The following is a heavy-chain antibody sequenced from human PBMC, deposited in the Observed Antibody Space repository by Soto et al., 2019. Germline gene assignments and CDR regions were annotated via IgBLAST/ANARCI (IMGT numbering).Heavy chain of an antibody. D-gene: IGHD5-18*01. CDR1: GSTFTSNW. Sequence: GASVKVSCMVSGSTFTSNWIGGVRHAPGQGLEWMGWISTYNENMDSAPQLQGRLTMTTDTSTTTAYMELTNLKSDDTALYYCAYVGGYSTGDYSFDVWGQGTPVTVSS. CDR2: ISTYNENM. V-gene: IGHV1-18*04. J-gene: IGHJ4*02. CDR3: AYVGGYSTGDYSFDV.